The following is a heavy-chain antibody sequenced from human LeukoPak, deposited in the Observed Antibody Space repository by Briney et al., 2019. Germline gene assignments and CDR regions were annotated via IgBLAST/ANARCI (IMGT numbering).Heavy chain of an antibody. J-gene: IGHJ3*02. Sequence: SETLSLTCTVSGGSISGYYWSWIRQPAGKGLEWIGRIYPSGSTNYNPSLTSRVTMSVDTSKNQFSLKLNSVTAADTAVYYCAGDRCAMCAFDIWGQGTMVTVSS. CDR3: AGDRCAMCAFDI. D-gene: IGHD5-24*01. CDR1: GGSISGYY. V-gene: IGHV4-4*07. CDR2: IYPSGST.